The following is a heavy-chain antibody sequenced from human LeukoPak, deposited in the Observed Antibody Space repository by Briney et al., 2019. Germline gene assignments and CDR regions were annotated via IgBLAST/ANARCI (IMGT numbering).Heavy chain of an antibody. J-gene: IGHJ3*02. CDR3: ARVVRWLQLGASDI. CDR1: GGSISSYY. D-gene: IGHD5-24*01. Sequence: SETLSLTCTVSGGSISSYYWSWIRQPPGKGLEWIGYIYYSGSTNYNPSLKSRVTISVDTSKNQFSLKLSSVTAADTAVYYCARVVRWLQLGASDIWGQGTMVTVSS. V-gene: IGHV4-59*01. CDR2: IYYSGST.